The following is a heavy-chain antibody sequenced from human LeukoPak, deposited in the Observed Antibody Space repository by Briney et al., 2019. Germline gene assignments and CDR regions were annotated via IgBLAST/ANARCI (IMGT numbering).Heavy chain of an antibody. V-gene: IGHV4-4*08. CDR2: IYTSGST. Sequence: SETLSLTCTVSGGSISRYYWSWIRQPPGKGLEWIGRIYTSGSTNYNPSLKSRVTISVDTSKNQFSLKLSSVTAADTAVYYCARESPGIAAPRGAFDIWGQGTMVTVSS. CDR3: ARESPGIAAPRGAFDI. J-gene: IGHJ3*02. CDR1: GGSISRYY. D-gene: IGHD6-13*01.